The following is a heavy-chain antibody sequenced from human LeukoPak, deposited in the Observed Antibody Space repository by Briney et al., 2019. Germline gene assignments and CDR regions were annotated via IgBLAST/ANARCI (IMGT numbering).Heavy chain of an antibody. V-gene: IGHV1-2*02. J-gene: IGHJ3*02. CDR2: INPNSGGT. D-gene: IGHD3-22*01. CDR3: ARDREYYYDSSGYSYQTYDAFDI. Sequence: ASVKVSCKASGYTFTSYYIHWVRQAPGQGLEWMGWINPNSGGTNYAQKFQGRVTMTRDTSISTAYMELSRLRSDDTAVYYCARDREYYYDSSGYSYQTYDAFDIWGQGTMVTVSS. CDR1: GYTFTSYY.